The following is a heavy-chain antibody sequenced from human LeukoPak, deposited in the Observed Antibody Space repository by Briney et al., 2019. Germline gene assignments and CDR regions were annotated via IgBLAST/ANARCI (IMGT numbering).Heavy chain of an antibody. CDR1: GFPFSSYE. CDR3: ARSVRGWYSFYQYNWFDP. J-gene: IGHJ5*02. D-gene: IGHD6-19*01. V-gene: IGHV3-48*03. Sequence: GGSLRLSCAASGFPFSSYEMNWVRQAPGKGLEWVSYISSSGSTIYYADSVKGRFTISRDNAKNSLYLQMNSLRAEDTAVYYCARSVRGWYSFYQYNWFDPWGQGTLVTVSS. CDR2: ISSSGSTI.